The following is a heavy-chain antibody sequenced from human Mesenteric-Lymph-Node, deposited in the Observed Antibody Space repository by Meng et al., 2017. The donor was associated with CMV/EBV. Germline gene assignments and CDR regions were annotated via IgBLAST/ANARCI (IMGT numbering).Heavy chain of an antibody. CDR2: ISASGGTT. CDR1: GFTFSSYN. V-gene: IGHV3-48*04. D-gene: IGHD5-12*01. J-gene: IGHJ4*02. Sequence: GESLKISCAASGFTFSSYNMNWVRQAPVKGLEWVSGISASGGTTYYTDSVRGRFTISRDNAKISLYLQMNSLRGEDTAVYSCARGYSGYDRPGLDYWGQGTLVTVSS. CDR3: ARGYSGYDRPGLDY.